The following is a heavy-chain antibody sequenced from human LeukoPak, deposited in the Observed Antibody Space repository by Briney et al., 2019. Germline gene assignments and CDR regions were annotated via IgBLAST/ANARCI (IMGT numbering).Heavy chain of an antibody. D-gene: IGHD3-9*01. Sequence: GRSLRLSCAASGFTFSSYAMHWVRQAPGKGLEWVAVISYDGSNKYYADSVKGRFTISRDNSKNTLYLQMNSLRAEDTAVYYCARDSGDILTDWGQGTLVTVSS. CDR2: ISYDGSNK. V-gene: IGHV3-30*04. J-gene: IGHJ4*02. CDR1: GFTFSSYA. CDR3: ARDSGDILTD.